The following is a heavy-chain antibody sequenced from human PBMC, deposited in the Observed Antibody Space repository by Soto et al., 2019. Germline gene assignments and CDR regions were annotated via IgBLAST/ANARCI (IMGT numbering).Heavy chain of an antibody. D-gene: IGHD3-10*01. CDR2: ISGGGDTT. CDR1: GFTFNNYA. J-gene: IGHJ4*02. CDR3: AKGRGGSGSLTPRVDF. Sequence: EVQLLESGGGLVQPGGSLRLSCAASGFTFNNYAMTWVRQAPGKGLEWVSAISGGGDTTSYADSVKGRFTVSRDGSKNPLYLQMSSRRAADTALYYCAKGRGGSGSLTPRVDFWGQGTLVTVSS. V-gene: IGHV3-23*01.